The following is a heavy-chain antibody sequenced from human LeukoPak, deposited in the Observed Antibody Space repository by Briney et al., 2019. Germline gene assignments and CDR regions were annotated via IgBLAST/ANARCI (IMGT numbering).Heavy chain of an antibody. CDR2: IYYSGST. Sequence: SETLSLTCTVSGGSVSSGGYYWSWIRQPPGKGLEWIGYIYYSGSTNYNPSLKSRVTISVDTSKNQFSLKLNSVTAADTAVYYCAREVLYYSNSGSSPYFDCWGQGTLVTVSS. D-gene: IGHD3-10*01. J-gene: IGHJ4*02. CDR3: AREVLYYSNSGSSPYFDC. V-gene: IGHV4-61*08. CDR1: GGSVSSGGYY.